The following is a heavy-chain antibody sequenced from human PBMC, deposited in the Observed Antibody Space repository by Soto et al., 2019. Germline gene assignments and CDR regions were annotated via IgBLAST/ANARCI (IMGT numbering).Heavy chain of an antibody. J-gene: IGHJ5*02. Sequence: SETLCLTCTVSGGTSINYYWSWIRQTPGKGLEWIGYIYYSGSTNYNPSLKSRVTISVDTSKNQFSLKLSSVTAADTAVYYCARVYYDFWSGYLAWFDPWGQGTLVTVSS. D-gene: IGHD3-3*01. CDR2: IYYSGST. CDR3: ARVYYDFWSGYLAWFDP. V-gene: IGHV4-59*01. CDR1: GGTSINYY.